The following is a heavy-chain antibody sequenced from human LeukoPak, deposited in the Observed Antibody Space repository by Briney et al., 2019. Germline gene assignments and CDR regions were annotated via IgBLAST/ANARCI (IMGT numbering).Heavy chain of an antibody. CDR2: ISGSGGST. D-gene: IGHD3-10*01. J-gene: IGHJ4*02. CDR3: ASGVTLLRGVMDF. CDR1: GFTFNEYW. V-gene: IGHV3-23*01. Sequence: GGSLRLSCAASGFTFNEYWMHWVRQAPGKGLEWVSSISGSGGSTYYADSVKGRFTISRDNSKNTLYLQMNSLRAEDTAVYYCASGVTLLRGVMDFWGQGTLVTVSS.